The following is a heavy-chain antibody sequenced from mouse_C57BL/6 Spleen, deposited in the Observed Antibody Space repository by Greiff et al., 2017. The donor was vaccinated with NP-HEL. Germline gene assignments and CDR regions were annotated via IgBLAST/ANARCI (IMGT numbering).Heavy chain of an antibody. CDR2: LNPYNGAT. V-gene: IGHV1-20*01. D-gene: IGHD2-2*01. CDR1: GYSFTGYF. CDR3: ARGLWLRRNYYAIDY. J-gene: IGHJ4*01. Sequence: EVQLQQSGPELVKPGDSVKISCKASGYSFTGYFMNWVMQSHGKSLEWIGRLNPYNGATFYNQKFKGKATLTVDKSSSTSHRELRSLTSEDSAVYYCARGLWLRRNYYAIDYWGQGTSVTVSS.